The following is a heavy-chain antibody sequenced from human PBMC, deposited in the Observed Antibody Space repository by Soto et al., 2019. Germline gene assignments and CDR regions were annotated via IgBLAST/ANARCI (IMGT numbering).Heavy chain of an antibody. J-gene: IGHJ5*02. V-gene: IGHV3-7*03. CDR2: IKEGGSEK. Sequence: PGGSLRLSCAASGFTFSSYWMSWVRQAPGKGLEWVANIKEGGSEKYYVDSVKGRFTISRDNAKNSLYLQMNSLRAEDTAVYHCARVRVYMTTLRSGWFDPWGQGTLVTVSS. CDR3: ARVRVYMTTLRSGWFDP. CDR1: GFTFSSYW. D-gene: IGHD1-1*01.